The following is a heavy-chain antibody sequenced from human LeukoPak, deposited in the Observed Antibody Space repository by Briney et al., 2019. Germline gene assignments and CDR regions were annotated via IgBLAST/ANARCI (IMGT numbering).Heavy chain of an antibody. V-gene: IGHV1-18*01. D-gene: IGHD3-22*01. CDR1: GYTFTSYG. CDR2: ISAYNGNT. J-gene: IGHJ6*02. Sequence: EASVKVSCKASGYTFTSYGISWVRQAPGQGLEWMGWISAYNGNTNYAQKLQGRVTMTTDTSTSAAYMELRSLRSDDTAVYYCARDMAWGDYYDSSGSQTGYYGMDVWGQGTTVTVSS. CDR3: ARDMAWGDYYDSSGSQTGYYGMDV.